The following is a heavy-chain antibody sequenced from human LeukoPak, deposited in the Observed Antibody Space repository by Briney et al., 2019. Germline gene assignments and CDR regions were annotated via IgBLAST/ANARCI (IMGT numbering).Heavy chain of an antibody. D-gene: IGHD2-21*01. CDR2: ISYDGSNK. CDR3: AKDRVGGALEL. CDR1: GFTFSSYG. J-gene: IGHJ4*02. V-gene: IGHV3-30*18. Sequence: GRSLRLSCAASGFTFSSYGMHWVRQAPGKGLEWVAVISYDGSNKYYADSVKGRFTISRDNAKNSLYLQMNSLTVEDTALYYCAKDRVGGALELWGQGTLATVSS.